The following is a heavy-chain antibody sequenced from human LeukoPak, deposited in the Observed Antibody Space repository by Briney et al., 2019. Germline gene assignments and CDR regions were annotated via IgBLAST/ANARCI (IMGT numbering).Heavy chain of an antibody. Sequence: PGGSLRLSCAASGFTFSSYGMTWLRQTPAKGLEWVSAISGSGGSTYYADSVKGRFTISRDNSKNTLYLQMNSLRAEDTAVYYCAKDPAGIFPWSIVDYWGQGTLVTVSS. CDR2: ISGSGGST. J-gene: IGHJ4*02. CDR3: AKDPAGIFPWSIVDY. CDR1: GFTFSSYG. D-gene: IGHD1-26*01. V-gene: IGHV3-23*01.